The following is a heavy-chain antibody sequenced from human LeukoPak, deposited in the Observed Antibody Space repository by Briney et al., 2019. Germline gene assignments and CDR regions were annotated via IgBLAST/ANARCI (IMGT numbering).Heavy chain of an antibody. CDR2: FDPEDGET. CDR3: ATVCGGDCSPFDAFDI. V-gene: IGHV1-24*01. J-gene: IGHJ3*02. Sequence: ASVNVSCKVSGYTLTELSMHWVRRAPGKGLEWMGGFDPEDGETIYAQKFQGRVTMTEDTSTDTAYMELSSLRSEDTAVYYCATVCGGDCSPFDAFDIWGQGTMVTVSS. CDR1: GYTLTELS. D-gene: IGHD2-21*02.